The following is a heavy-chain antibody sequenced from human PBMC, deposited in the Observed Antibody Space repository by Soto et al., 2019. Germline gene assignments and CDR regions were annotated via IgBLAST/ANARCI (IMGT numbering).Heavy chain of an antibody. CDR3: ARDPYIAAADY. CDR2: ISSSSSTI. D-gene: IGHD6-13*01. V-gene: IGHV3-48*01. CDR1: GFTFSSYS. J-gene: IGHJ4*02. Sequence: EVQLVESGGGLVQPGGSLRLSCAASGFTFSSYSMNWVRQAPGKGLEWVSYISSSSSTIYYADSVKGRFTISRDNAKKSLYLQMNSLRAEDTAVYYCARDPYIAAADYWGQGTLVTVSS.